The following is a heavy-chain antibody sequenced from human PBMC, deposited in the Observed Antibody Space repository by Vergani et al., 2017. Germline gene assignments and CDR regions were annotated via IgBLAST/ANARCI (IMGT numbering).Heavy chain of an antibody. Sequence: EVQLVESGGGLVQPGGSLRLSCAASGFTFSSYSMNWVRQAPGKGLEWVSYISSSSSTIYYADSVKGRFTISRDNAKSSLYLQMNSLRAEDTAVYYCARDREAEAGNYYYYGMDVWGQGTTVTVSS. J-gene: IGHJ6*02. D-gene: IGHD6-19*01. V-gene: IGHV3-48*04. CDR2: ISSSSSTI. CDR1: GFTFSSYS. CDR3: ARDREAEAGNYYYYGMDV.